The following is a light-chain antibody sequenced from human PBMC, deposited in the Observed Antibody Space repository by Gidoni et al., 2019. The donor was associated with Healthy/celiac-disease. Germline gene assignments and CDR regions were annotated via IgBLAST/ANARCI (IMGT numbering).Light chain of an antibody. V-gene: IGLV2-14*01. CDR3: SSYTSSSTPV. CDR2: EVS. J-gene: IGLJ1*01. Sequence: QSALTQPASVSGSPAQSITISCTGTSSDVGGYNYVSWYQQHPGKAPKLMMYEVSNRPTGVSNRFSGSKSGNTASLTISGLQAEDEADYYCSSYTSSSTPVFGTGTKVTVL. CDR1: SSDVGGYNY.